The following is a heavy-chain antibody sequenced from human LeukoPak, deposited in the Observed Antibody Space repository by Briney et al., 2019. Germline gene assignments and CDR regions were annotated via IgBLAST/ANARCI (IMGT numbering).Heavy chain of an antibody. Sequence: PGGSLRLSCAASGFTFSSHWMHWVRQAPGKGLLWVSRINSDGSSTSYADSVKGRFTISRDNAKNTLYLQMNSLRAEDTAVCYCARRIAAAAAPYYFDYWGQGTLVTVSS. CDR3: ARRIAAAAAPYYFDY. CDR2: INSDGSST. V-gene: IGHV3-74*01. J-gene: IGHJ4*02. D-gene: IGHD6-13*01. CDR1: GFTFSSHW.